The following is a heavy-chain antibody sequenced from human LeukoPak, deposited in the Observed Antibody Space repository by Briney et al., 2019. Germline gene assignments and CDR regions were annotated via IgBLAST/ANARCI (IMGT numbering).Heavy chain of an antibody. V-gene: IGHV3-7*01. D-gene: IGHD3-9*01. CDR1: GFTFSSYW. CDR2: IKQDGSEK. J-gene: IGHJ6*02. Sequence: GGSLRLSCAASGFTFSSYWMSWVRQAPGKGLEWVANIKQDGSEKYYVDSVKGRFTISRDNAKNSLYLQMNSLRAEDTAVYYCARVAYDILTGYRYYYYGMDVWGQGTTVTVSS. CDR3: ARVAYDILTGYRYYYYGMDV.